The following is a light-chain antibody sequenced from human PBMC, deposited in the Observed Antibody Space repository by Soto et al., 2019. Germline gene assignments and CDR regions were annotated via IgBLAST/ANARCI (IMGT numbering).Light chain of an antibody. CDR3: QQYHSYPYT. Sequence: DLQMTQSPSSLSASVGDRVTLTCRASQRIDDYLGWFQQKPGKAPKSLISAASRLQSGVPSRFSATGSGTDFTLTIVSLEPEDFATYYCQQYHSYPYTFGQGTKLEI. CDR1: QRIDDY. V-gene: IGKV1-16*01. CDR2: AAS. J-gene: IGKJ2*01.